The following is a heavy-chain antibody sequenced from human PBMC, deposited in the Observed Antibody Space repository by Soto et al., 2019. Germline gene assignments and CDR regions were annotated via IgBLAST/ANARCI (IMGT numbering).Heavy chain of an antibody. Sequence: EVRLLESGGDLVRPGGSLRLSCASSGFTFSKHDMRWVRQGPGKGLEWVAGISGRGGLTYYADSVKGRFTISRDNSNNTLYLEMTNLRVEDTALYFCARALPMSTVFDPFDFWGQGTMVTISS. D-gene: IGHD3-9*01. CDR2: ISGRGGLT. V-gene: IGHV3-23*01. CDR1: GFTFSKHD. CDR3: ARALPMSTVFDPFDF. J-gene: IGHJ3*01.